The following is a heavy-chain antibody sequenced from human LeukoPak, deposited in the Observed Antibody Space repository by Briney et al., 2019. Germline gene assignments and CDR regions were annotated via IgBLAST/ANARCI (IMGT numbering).Heavy chain of an antibody. CDR2: ISYSGST. Sequence: NPSETLSLTCAVSGGSISTYHWSWIRQPPGKGLEWIGYISYSGSTNYNPSLKSRVTISVDTSKSQFSLKLSSVTAADTAVYYCARHLDYYGSGSYEYWGQGTLVTVPS. CDR1: GGSISTYH. J-gene: IGHJ4*02. D-gene: IGHD3-10*01. V-gene: IGHV4-59*08. CDR3: ARHLDYYGSGSYEY.